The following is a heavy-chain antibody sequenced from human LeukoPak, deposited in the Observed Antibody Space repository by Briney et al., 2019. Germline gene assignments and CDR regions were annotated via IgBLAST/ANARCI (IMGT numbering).Heavy chain of an antibody. D-gene: IGHD4-17*01. J-gene: IGHJ4*02. CDR3: ARDGLDYGDSPAFDY. CDR2: IYYSGST. V-gene: IGHV4-59*12. CDR1: GGSISSYY. Sequence: SGTLSLTCTVSGGSISSYYWSWIRQPPGKGLEWIGYIYYSGSTNYNPSLKSRVTISVDTSKNQFSRKLNSVTPEDTAVYYCARDGLDYGDSPAFDYWGQGTLVTVSS.